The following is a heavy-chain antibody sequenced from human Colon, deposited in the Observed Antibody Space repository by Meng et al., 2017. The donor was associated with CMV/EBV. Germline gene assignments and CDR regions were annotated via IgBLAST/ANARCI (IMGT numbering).Heavy chain of an antibody. CDR3: GTFGGDFDY. CDR2: INPYSGDT. Sequence: QSGAGVRGPGASVKGSCKASGYTFTGYLIHWVRQAPGQGLEWMGWINPYSGDTIYAQKFEVGVTMTRDASITTAYLELSSLKSDDTAVYYCGTFGGDFDYWGQGTLVTVSS. V-gene: IGHV1-2*02. D-gene: IGHD3-3*01. CDR1: GYTFTGYL. J-gene: IGHJ4*02.